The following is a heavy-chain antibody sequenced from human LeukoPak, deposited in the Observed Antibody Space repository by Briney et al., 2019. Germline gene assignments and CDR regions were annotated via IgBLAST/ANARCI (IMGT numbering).Heavy chain of an antibody. CDR1: GYTFTSYG. CDR2: ISAYNGNT. V-gene: IGHV1-18*01. CDR3: ARDIEDIVLMVYRNSVGFDY. J-gene: IGHJ4*02. D-gene: IGHD2-8*01. Sequence: ASVKVSCKASGYTFTSYGISWVRQAPGQGLEWMGWISAYNGNTNYAQKLQGRVTMTTDTSTSTAYMELRSLRSDDTAVYYCARDIEDIVLMVYRNSVGFDYWGQGTLVTVSS.